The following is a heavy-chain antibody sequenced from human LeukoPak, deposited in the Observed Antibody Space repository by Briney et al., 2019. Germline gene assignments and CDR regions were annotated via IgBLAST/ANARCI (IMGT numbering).Heavy chain of an antibody. J-gene: IGHJ4*02. V-gene: IGHV3-23*01. D-gene: IGHD1-26*01. CDR2: ISGSGGST. CDR1: GFTFSSYG. Sequence: GGSLRLSCAASGFTFSSYGMHWVRQAPGKGLEWVSAISGSGGSTYYADSVKGRFTISRDNSKNTLYLQMNSLRAEDTAVYYCAKGDSGSYLNYFDYWGQGTLVTVSS. CDR3: AKGDSGSYLNYFDY.